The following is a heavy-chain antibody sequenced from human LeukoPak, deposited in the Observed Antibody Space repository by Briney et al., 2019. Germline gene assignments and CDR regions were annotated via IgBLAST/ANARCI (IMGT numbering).Heavy chain of an antibody. D-gene: IGHD5-18*01. Sequence: SETLSLTCAVYGGSFSGYYWSWIRQPPGKGLEWIGEINHSGSTNYNPSLKSRVTISVDTSKNQFSLKLSSVTAADTAVYYCATFHRGHLWSEDYWGQGTLVTVSS. CDR3: ATFHRGHLWSEDY. CDR2: INHSGST. V-gene: IGHV4-34*01. J-gene: IGHJ4*02. CDR1: GGSFSGYY.